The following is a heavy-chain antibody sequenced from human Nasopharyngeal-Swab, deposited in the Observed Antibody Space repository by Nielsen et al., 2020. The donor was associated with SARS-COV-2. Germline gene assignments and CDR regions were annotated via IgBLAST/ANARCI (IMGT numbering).Heavy chain of an antibody. J-gene: IGHJ4*02. CDR2: ISWNSGSI. V-gene: IGHV3-9*01. CDR1: GFTFDDYA. D-gene: IGHD5-24*01. CDR3: AKDIRRVRWLQLFDY. Sequence: GGSLRLSCAASGFTFDDYAMHWVRQAPGKSLEWVSGISWNSGSIGYADSVKGRFTISRDNAKNSLYLQMNSLRAEDTALYYCAKDIRRVRWLQLFDYWGQGTLVTVSS.